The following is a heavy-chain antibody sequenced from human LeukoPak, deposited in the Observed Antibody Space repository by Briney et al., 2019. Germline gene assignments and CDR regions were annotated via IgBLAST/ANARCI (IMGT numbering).Heavy chain of an antibody. CDR3: ARASLRYYDSSGTDFNDY. D-gene: IGHD3-22*01. V-gene: IGHV4-59*12. CDR2: IYYSGST. J-gene: IGHJ4*02. CDR1: GGSISTYY. Sequence: PSETLSLTCTVSGGSISTYYGNWIRQAPGKGLEWIGYIYYSGSTNYNPSLKSRVTMSVDTSRNQFSLKLSSVTAADTAVYYCARASLRYYDSSGTDFNDYWGQGTLVTVSS.